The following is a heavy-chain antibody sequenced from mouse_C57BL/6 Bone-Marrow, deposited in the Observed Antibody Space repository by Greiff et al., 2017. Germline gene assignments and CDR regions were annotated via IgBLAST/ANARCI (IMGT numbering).Heavy chain of an antibody. J-gene: IGHJ2*01. CDR1: GYTFTSYW. V-gene: IGHV1-59*01. Sequence: QVQLQQPGAELVRPGTSVKLSCKASGYTFTSYWMHWVKQRPGQGLEWIGVIDPSDSYTNYNQKFKGKATLTVDTSSSTAYMQLSSLTSEDSAVYYCASPYYYGSSYYYWGQGTTLTGSS. D-gene: IGHD1-1*01. CDR3: ASPYYYGSSYYY. CDR2: IDPSDSYT.